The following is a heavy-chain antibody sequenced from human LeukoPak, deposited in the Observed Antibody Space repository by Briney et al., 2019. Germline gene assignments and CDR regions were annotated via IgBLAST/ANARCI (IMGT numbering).Heavy chain of an antibody. CDR3: ARDWCSGDGMVAATLNYYYYGVDV. Sequence: SVKVSCKASRGTFSSYAISWVRQAPGQGLEWMGRIIPIHGIANYAQKFQGRVTITADKSTSTAYMELSSLRSEDTAVYYCARDWCSGDGMVAATLNYYYYGVDVWGQGTTVTVSS. V-gene: IGHV1-69*04. J-gene: IGHJ6*02. D-gene: IGHD2-15*01. CDR1: RGTFSSYA. CDR2: IIPIHGIA.